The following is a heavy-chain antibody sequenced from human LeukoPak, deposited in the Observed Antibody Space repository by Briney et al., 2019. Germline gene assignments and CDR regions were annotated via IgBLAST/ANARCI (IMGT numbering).Heavy chain of an antibody. D-gene: IGHD2-2*01. J-gene: IGHJ3*02. V-gene: IGHV5-51*01. CDR1: GYSFTSYW. CDR3: ARPYCSSTSCYGGDAFDI. Sequence: GESLEISCKGSGYSFTSYWIGWVRQMPGKGLEWMGIIYPGDSDTRYSPSFQGQVTISADKSISTAYLQWSSLKASDTAMYYCARPYCSSTSCYGGDAFDIWGQGTMVTVSS. CDR2: IYPGDSDT.